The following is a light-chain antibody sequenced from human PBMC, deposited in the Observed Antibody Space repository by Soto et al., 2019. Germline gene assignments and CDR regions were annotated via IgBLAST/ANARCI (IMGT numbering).Light chain of an antibody. V-gene: IGKV1-9*01. CDR3: QHLNSYPVT. J-gene: IGKJ4*01. Sequence: DIQLTQSPSFLSASVGDRVTITCRASQGIRNDLAWYQQKPEKAPEVLIYAASTLQSGVPSKFSGSGSGTEFTLTISSLQPEDSATYFCQHLNSYPVTFGGGTKVEIK. CDR1: QGIRND. CDR2: AAS.